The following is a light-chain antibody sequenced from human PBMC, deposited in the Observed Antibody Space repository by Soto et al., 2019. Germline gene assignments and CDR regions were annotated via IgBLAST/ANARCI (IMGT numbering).Light chain of an antibody. CDR1: GSNIGSNY. CDR3: AAWDDSLNGRV. Sequence: QPVLTQPPSASGTPGQRVTISCSGGGSNIGSNYVYWYQILPGTAPKLLIYYDNLRPSGVPDRISGSKSGTSASLAISGLQSDDEADYYCAAWDDSLNGRVFGTGTKVTVL. J-gene: IGLJ1*01. V-gene: IGLV1-44*01. CDR2: YDN.